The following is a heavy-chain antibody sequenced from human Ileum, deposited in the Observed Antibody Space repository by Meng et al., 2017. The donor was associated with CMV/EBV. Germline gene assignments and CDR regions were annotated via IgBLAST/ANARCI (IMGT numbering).Heavy chain of an antibody. J-gene: IGHJ4*02. CDR3: ARGKAVGTGH. CDR2: IHTSGST. CDR1: GGSIISGSHY. V-gene: IGHV4-61*02. Sequence: QMLWQGSGPRLVKPSQTLSLSCTVSGGSIISGSHYWSWIRQSAGKGLEWIGRIHTSGSTNYNPSLESRVTISIDTSRNQFSLKLTSVTAADTAVYFCARGKAVGTGHWGQGTLVTVSS. D-gene: IGHD6-13*01.